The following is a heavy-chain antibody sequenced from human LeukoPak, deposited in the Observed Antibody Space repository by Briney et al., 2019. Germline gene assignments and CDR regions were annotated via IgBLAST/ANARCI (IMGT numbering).Heavy chain of an antibody. V-gene: IGHV3-43*01. CDR1: GFTFDDYA. J-gene: IGHJ4*02. D-gene: IGHD6-19*01. CDR3: AKDFRPISVAGTYYFDS. Sequence: GGSLRLSCAASGFTFDDYAMHWVRQAPGKGLEWVSLINWDGRNTFYADSVKGRFTISRDNSKNSLYLQMHSLRTEDTALYYCAKDFRPISVAGTYYFDSWGQGTLVTVSS. CDR2: INWDGRNT.